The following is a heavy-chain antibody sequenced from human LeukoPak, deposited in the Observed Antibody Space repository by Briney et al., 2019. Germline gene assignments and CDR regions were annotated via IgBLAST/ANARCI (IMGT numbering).Heavy chain of an antibody. Sequence: GGSLRLSCAASGFTFSSYGMHWVRQAPGKGLGWVAVIWYDGSNEYYADSVKGRFTISRDNSKTTLYLQMNSLRAEERAVYSCARDRESSSGWRPFAYWGQGRLVTASS. J-gene: IGHJ4*02. V-gene: IGHV3-33*01. CDR2: IWYDGSNE. CDR3: ARDRESSSGWRPFAY. D-gene: IGHD6-19*01. CDR1: GFTFSSYG.